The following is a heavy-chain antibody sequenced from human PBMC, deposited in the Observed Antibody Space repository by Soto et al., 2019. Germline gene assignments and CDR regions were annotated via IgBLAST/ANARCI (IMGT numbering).Heavy chain of an antibody. CDR1: GGTFSSYI. CDR3: ARINSGYDFGG. D-gene: IGHD5-12*01. CDR2: IIPILGIA. J-gene: IGHJ4*02. Sequence: KVSCKASGGTFSSYIISWGRLAPGQGLEWMGRIIPILGIANYAQKFQGRVTITADKSTSTAYMELSSLRSEDTAVYYCARINSGYDFGGWGQGTLVTVSS. V-gene: IGHV1-69*02.